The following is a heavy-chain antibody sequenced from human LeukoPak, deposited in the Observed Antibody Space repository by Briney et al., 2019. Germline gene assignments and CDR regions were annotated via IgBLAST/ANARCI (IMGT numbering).Heavy chain of an antibody. CDR1: GGPFRGYY. CDR3: ARGSSGYSGYDLFPCCFDY. D-gene: IGHD5-12*01. J-gene: IGHJ4*02. V-gene: IGHV4-34*01. CDR2: INHSGST. Sequence: SETLSLTCAVYGGPFRGYYWSWIRQPPGKGREWIGEINHSGSTNYNPVLKSRLTISVDTSKFQFSLKLSSVTAGDTAVYYCARGSSGYSGYDLFPCCFDYWGQGTLVTVSS.